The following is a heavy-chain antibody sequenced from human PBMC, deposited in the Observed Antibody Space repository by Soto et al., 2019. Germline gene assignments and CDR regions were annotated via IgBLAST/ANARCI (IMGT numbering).Heavy chain of an antibody. Sequence: ASVKVSCKVSGYTLTELSMHWVRQAPGKGLEWMGGFDPEDGETIYAQKFQGRVTMTEDTSTDTAYMELSSLRSEDTAVYYCATAPRIVVVPAALYGMDVWGQGTTVTAP. CDR1: GYTLTELS. D-gene: IGHD2-2*01. CDR3: ATAPRIVVVPAALYGMDV. CDR2: FDPEDGET. V-gene: IGHV1-24*01. J-gene: IGHJ6*02.